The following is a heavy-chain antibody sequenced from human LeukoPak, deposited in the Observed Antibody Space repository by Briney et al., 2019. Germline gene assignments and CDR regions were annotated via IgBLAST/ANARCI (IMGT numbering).Heavy chain of an antibody. V-gene: IGHV1-18*04. J-gene: IGHJ6*04. CDR3: AREDWTSGSILSTHYADV. Sequence: ASVKVSCKASGYTFTSYGISWVRQAPGQGLEWMGWISAYNGNTNYAHKLQGRVTMTTDTSTSTAYMELRSLRSDDTAVYYCAREDWTSGSILSTHYADVWGKGTTVTVSS. D-gene: IGHD1-26*01. CDR2: ISAYNGNT. CDR1: GYTFTSYG.